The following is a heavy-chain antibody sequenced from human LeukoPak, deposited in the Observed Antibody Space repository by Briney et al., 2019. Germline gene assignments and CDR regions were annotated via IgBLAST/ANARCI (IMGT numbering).Heavy chain of an antibody. Sequence: GGSLRLSCAASGFTFSSYTMNWVRQAPGKGLEWVSYISSSTGTIYYADSVKGRFTISRDNAKNSLYLQMNSLRAEDTAVYYCANLATVTTRGVFDIWGQGTMVTVSS. D-gene: IGHD4-17*01. CDR1: GFTFSSYT. CDR2: ISSSTGTI. V-gene: IGHV3-48*01. CDR3: ANLATVTTRGVFDI. J-gene: IGHJ3*02.